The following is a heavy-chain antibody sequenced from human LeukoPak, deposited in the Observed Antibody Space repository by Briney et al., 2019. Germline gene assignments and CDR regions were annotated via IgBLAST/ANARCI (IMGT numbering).Heavy chain of an antibody. D-gene: IGHD1-26*01. CDR1: GFTFSSYS. J-gene: IGHJ4*02. CDR2: ISSSSSYI. Sequence: GGSLRLSCAASGFTFSSYSMNWVRQAPGKGLEWVSSISSSSSYIYYADSVKGQFTISRDNAMSSLYLQMDSLRAEDTAVYFCAREIIGGASFLDYWGQGTLVTVSS. V-gene: IGHV3-21*01. CDR3: AREIIGGASFLDY.